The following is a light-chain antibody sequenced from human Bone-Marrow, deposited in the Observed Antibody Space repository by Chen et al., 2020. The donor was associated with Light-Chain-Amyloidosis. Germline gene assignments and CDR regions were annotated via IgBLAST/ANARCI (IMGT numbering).Light chain of an antibody. Sequence: SYVLTQPYSVSVAPGQTATIACGGNNIGSTSVYWYQHTPGQAPLLVVYDDSDRPSGIPERLSGSNSGNTATLTISRVEAADEADYYCQVWDRSSDRPVFGGGTKLTVL. J-gene: IGLJ3*02. CDR2: DDS. CDR3: QVWDRSSDRPV. CDR1: NIGSTS. V-gene: IGLV3-21*02.